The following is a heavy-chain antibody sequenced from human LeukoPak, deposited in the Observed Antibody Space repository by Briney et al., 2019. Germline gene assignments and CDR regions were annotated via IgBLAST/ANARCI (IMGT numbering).Heavy chain of an antibody. D-gene: IGHD6-13*01. CDR1: GYSFTSYW. CDR2: IYPGDS. V-gene: IGHV5-51*01. J-gene: IGHJ4*02. Sequence: GESLKISCKGSGYSFTSYWIGWVRQMPGKGLEWMGIIYPGDSSPSFQGQVTISADKSISTAYLQWSSLKASDTAMYYCARIQIAAAGVDYWGQGTLVTVSS. CDR3: ARIQIAAAGVDY.